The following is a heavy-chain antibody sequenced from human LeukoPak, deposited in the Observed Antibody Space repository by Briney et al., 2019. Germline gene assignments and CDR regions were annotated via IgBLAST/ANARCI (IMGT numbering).Heavy chain of an antibody. D-gene: IGHD2-15*01. J-gene: IGHJ4*02. CDR3: AKSGRYCSGGSCYQEASLDY. V-gene: IGHV3-23*01. Sequence: GGSLRFSCAASGFTFSSYGMSWVRQAPGKGLEWVSAISGGAASTNYADSVKGRFTISRDNSKNTLYLQMNSLRAEDTAVYYCAKSGRYCSGGSCYQEASLDYWGQGTLVTVSS. CDR1: GFTFSSYG. CDR2: ISGGAAST.